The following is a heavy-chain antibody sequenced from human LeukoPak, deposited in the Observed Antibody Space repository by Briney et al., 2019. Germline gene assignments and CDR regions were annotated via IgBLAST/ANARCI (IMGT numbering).Heavy chain of an antibody. D-gene: IGHD6-19*01. CDR1: GGSISTHF. J-gene: IGHJ4*02. CDR3: AIAVAEQWYIFAY. CDR2: VYPDGSP. Sequence: SETLSLTCTVSGGSISTHFWSWIRQTAANGLEWIGRVYPDGSPNYNPSLKSRVTISVDTSKNQFSLKLSSVTAADTAVYYCAIAVAEQWYIFAYWGQGTLVTVSS. V-gene: IGHV4-4*07.